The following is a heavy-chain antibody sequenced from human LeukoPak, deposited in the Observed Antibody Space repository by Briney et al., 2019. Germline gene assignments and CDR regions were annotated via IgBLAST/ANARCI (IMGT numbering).Heavy chain of an antibody. CDR2: TSWNSGSI. D-gene: IGHD5-12*01. V-gene: IGHV3-9*01. J-gene: IGHJ4*02. CDR1: GFTFDDYA. CDR3: AKEAGSGYALDY. Sequence: GGSLRLSCAASGFTFDDYAMHWVRQAPGKGLEWVSGTSWNSGSIGYADSVKGRFTISRDNAKNSLYLQMNSLRAEDTALYYCAKEAGSGYALDYWGQGTLVTVSS.